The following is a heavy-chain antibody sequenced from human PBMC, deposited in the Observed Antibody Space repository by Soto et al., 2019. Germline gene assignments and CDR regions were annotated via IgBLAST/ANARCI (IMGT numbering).Heavy chain of an antibody. D-gene: IGHD3-3*01. J-gene: IGHJ4*02. CDR1: GGSISSYF. CDR2: IYYTGST. Sequence: PSETLSLTCTVSGGSISSYFWSWIRQPPGKGLEWIGYIYYTGSTNYNPSLKSRVTISVDTSKNQFSMQLSSVTAADTAVYYCATYDFWSGYYRWGQGTLVTVS. V-gene: IGHV4-59*01. CDR3: ATYDFWSGYYR.